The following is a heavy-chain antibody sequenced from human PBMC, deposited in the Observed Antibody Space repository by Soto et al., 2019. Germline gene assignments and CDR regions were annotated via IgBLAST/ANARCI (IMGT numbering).Heavy chain of an antibody. Sequence: ASVKVSCKASGYTFTSYAMHWVRQAPGQRLEWMGWINAGNGNTKYSQKFQGRVTISRDTSASTAYMELSSLRSEDTAVYYCAGGELELTYNWFDPWGQGTLVSVSS. J-gene: IGHJ5*02. CDR1: GYTFTSYA. D-gene: IGHD1-7*01. CDR3: AGGELELTYNWFDP. CDR2: INAGNGNT. V-gene: IGHV1-3*01.